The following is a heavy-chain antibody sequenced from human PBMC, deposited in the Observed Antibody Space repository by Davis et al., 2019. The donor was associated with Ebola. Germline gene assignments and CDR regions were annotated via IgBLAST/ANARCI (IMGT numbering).Heavy chain of an antibody. CDR2: IKPDEGEK. CDR3: ARDGVRPDY. CDR1: GFVSRNYV. J-gene: IGHJ4*02. V-gene: IGHV3-7*01. D-gene: IGHD3-16*01. Sequence: GEALKISCAASGFVSRNYVMSWVRQAPGKGPEWVAIIKPDEGEKYYVDSVKGRFTISRDNAKNSVYLQIDSLRAEDTAVYYCARDGVRPDYWGKGTLVTVSS.